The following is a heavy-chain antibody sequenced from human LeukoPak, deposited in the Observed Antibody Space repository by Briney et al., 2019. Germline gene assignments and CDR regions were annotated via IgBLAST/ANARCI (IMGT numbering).Heavy chain of an antibody. Sequence: PGGSLRLSCAASGFTFSSYAMSWVRQAPGKGLEWVSAISGSGGSTYYADSVKGRFTISRDNSKNTLYLQMNSLRAEDTAVYYCAKAPARPRSTIVLMVYAIHPYYYYGMDVWGQGTTVTVSS. CDR2: ISGSGGST. CDR1: GFTFSSYA. J-gene: IGHJ6*02. CDR3: AKAPARPRSTIVLMVYAIHPYYYYGMDV. D-gene: IGHD2-8*01. V-gene: IGHV3-23*01.